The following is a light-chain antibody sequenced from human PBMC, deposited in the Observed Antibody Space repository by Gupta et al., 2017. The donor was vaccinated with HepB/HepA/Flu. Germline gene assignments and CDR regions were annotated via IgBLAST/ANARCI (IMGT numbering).Light chain of an antibody. CDR2: GAS. CDR1: QSVSSSY. Sequence: EIVLTQSPATLSLSPGERATLSCRASQSVSSSYLAWYQQKPGQAPRLLIYGASSRATGIPDRVSGSGSGTDFTLTISRLEPEDFAVYYCQQYGSSPMYTFGQGTKLEIK. J-gene: IGKJ2*01. CDR3: QQYGSSPMYT. V-gene: IGKV3-20*01.